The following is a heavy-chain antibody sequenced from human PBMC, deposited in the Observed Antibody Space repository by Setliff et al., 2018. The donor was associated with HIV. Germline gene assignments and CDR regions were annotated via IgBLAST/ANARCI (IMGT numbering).Heavy chain of an antibody. CDR2: IDSSGNT. V-gene: IGHV4-30-4*08. CDR3: ARHHNTMVRGVAYFQH. J-gene: IGHJ1*01. D-gene: IGHD3-10*01. CDR1: GGSISSGNYY. Sequence: SETLSLTCTVSGGSISSGNYYWSWIRQHPVKGLEWIGYIDSSGNTYYKSSLKSRVTISVDTSKKQFSLKLSSVIAADTAVYYCARHHNTMVRGVAYFQHWGQGTLVTVSS.